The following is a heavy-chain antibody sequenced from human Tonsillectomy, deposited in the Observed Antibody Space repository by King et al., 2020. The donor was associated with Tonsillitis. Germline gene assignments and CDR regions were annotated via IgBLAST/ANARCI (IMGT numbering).Heavy chain of an antibody. CDR3: ARPRIAAAELYYYGMDV. CDR1: GFTFSSLG. J-gene: IGHJ6*02. V-gene: IGHV3-33*01. CDR2: IWYDGRNK. Sequence: VQLVESGGGVVQPGRSLRLSCAASGFTFSSLGMHWVRQAPGKGLQGVGVIWYDGRNKYYAGSVKGRFTIPRDNSKNTLYLQMNSLRAEDTAVYYCARPRIAAAELYYYGMDVWGQGTTVTVSS. D-gene: IGHD6-13*01.